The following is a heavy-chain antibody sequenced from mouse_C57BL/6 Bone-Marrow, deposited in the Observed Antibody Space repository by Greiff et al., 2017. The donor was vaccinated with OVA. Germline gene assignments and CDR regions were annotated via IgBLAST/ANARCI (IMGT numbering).Heavy chain of an antibody. CDR3: ARDSYYSRDWYVDV. CDR1: GFTFSDFY. D-gene: IGHD2-5*01. CDR2: SRNKANDYTT. V-gene: IGHV7-1*01. J-gene: IGHJ1*03. Sequence: EVQGVESGGGLVQSGRSLRLSCATSGFTFSDFYMEWVRQAPGKGLEWIAASRNKANDYTTEYSASVKGRFIVSRDTSQSILYLQMNALRAEDTAIYYCARDSYYSRDWYVDVWGTGTTVTVSS.